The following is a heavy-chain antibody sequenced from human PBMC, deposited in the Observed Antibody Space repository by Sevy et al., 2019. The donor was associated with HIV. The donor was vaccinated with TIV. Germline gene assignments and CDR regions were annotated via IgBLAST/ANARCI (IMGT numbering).Heavy chain of an antibody. CDR1: GFTFSSYG. V-gene: IGHV3-30*18. J-gene: IGHJ3*02. Sequence: GGSPRLSCAASGFTFSSYGMHWVRQAPGKGLEWVAGISYDGSNKYYADSVKGRFTISRDNSKNTLYLQMNSLRAEDTAVYYCAKDVGSGYFRVGAFDIWGQGTMVTVSS. D-gene: IGHD3-22*01. CDR2: ISYDGSNK. CDR3: AKDVGSGYFRVGAFDI.